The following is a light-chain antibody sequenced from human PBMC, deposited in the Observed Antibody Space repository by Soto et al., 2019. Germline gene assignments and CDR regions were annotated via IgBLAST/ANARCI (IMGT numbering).Light chain of an antibody. J-gene: IGLJ2*01. Sequence: QSALTQPPSASGSPGQSVTISCTGTSSDVGAYDYVCWYQQHPGKAPKLMIYEVNKRPSGVPDRFSGSKSGNTASLTVSGLQAGDEADYYCSSYTSSFTVVFGGGTKVTVL. CDR3: SSYTSSFTVV. V-gene: IGLV2-8*01. CDR2: EVN. CDR1: SSDVGAYDY.